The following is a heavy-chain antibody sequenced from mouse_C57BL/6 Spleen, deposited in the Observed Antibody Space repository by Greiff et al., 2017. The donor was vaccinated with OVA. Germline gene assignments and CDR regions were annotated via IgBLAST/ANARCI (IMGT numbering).Heavy chain of an antibody. J-gene: IGHJ2*01. D-gene: IGHD4-1*02. CDR2: IDPSDSET. CDR3: ATQLGGFDY. V-gene: IGHV1-52*01. Sequence: QVQLQQPGAELVRPGSSVKLSCKASGYTFTSYWMHWVKQRPIQGLEWIGNIDPSDSETNYNQKFKDKATLTVDKSSSTAYMQLSSLTSEDSAVYYCATQLGGFDYWGQGTTLTVSS. CDR1: GYTFTSYW.